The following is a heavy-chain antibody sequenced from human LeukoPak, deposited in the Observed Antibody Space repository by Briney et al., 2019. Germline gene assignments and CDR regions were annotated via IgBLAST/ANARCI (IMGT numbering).Heavy chain of an antibody. V-gene: IGHV1-2*02. CDR1: GYTFTGSY. J-gene: IGHJ4*02. D-gene: IGHD4-17*01. Sequence: RASVKVSCKASGYTFTGSYMYWVRLAPGQGLEWLGWINFNSGGTRYAQKFQGRVTMTWDTSITTAYMELSWLTFDDTAIYYCARTTTLTSLFDFWGQGTLVTVSS. CDR3: ARTTTLTSLFDF. CDR2: INFNSGGT.